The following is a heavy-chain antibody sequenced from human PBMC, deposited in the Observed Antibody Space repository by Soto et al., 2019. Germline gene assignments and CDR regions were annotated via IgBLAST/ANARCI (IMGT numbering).Heavy chain of an antibody. CDR3: ARDLGYSSGWYIGY. CDR1: GGTFSSYT. J-gene: IGHJ4*02. D-gene: IGHD6-19*01. CDR2: IIPILGIA. V-gene: IGHV1-69*04. Sequence: SVKVSCTASGGTFSSYTISWVRQAPGQGLEWMGRIIPILGIANYAQKFQGRVTITADKSTSTAYMELSSLRSEDTAVYYCARDLGYSSGWYIGYWGQGTLVTVSS.